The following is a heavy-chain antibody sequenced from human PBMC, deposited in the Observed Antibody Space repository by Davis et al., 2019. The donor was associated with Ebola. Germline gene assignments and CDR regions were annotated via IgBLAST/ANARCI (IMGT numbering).Heavy chain of an antibody. D-gene: IGHD3-22*01. CDR3: ARDYYDNSGDGFDI. CDR1: GVMFSRYW. J-gene: IGHJ3*02. CDR2: IKEDGSAT. V-gene: IGHV3-7*01. Sequence: PGGSLRLSCAASGVMFSRYWMSWVRQAPGKGLEWVANIKEDGSATNYVDSVKGRFTISRDNAKKSLYLQLNRLRADDTAMYYCARDYYDNSGDGFDIWGQGTMVTVSS.